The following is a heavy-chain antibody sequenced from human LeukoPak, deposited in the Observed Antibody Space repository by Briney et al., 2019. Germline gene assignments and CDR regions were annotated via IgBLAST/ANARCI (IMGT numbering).Heavy chain of an antibody. Sequence: ASVKVSCKASGYTFTGHYMHWVRQAPGQGLEWMGWINPNSGGTNYAQKFQGRVTMTRDTSISTAYMELSRLRSDDTAGYYCARGGSLWFGQAKYYYYGMDAWGQGTTVTVSS. CDR3: ARGGSLWFGQAKYYYYGMDA. CDR1: GYTFTGHY. CDR2: INPNSGGT. J-gene: IGHJ6*02. V-gene: IGHV1-2*02. D-gene: IGHD3-10*01.